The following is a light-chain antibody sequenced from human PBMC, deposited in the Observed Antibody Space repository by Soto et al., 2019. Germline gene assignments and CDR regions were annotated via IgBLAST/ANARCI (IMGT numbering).Light chain of an antibody. Sequence: DIPLTQSPSSVSASIGDRVIMTCRASQGVSKWLAWYQQKPGRAPKLLIYTASSLQSGVPSRFSASGSGTDFILTISSLQPEDFATYYCQQANTFPLTFGGGTKVEIK. J-gene: IGKJ4*01. CDR2: TAS. CDR1: QGVSKW. CDR3: QQANTFPLT. V-gene: IGKV1-12*01.